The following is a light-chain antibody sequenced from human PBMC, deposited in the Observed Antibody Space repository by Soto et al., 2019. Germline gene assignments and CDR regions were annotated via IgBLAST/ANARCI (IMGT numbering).Light chain of an antibody. V-gene: IGKV2-28*01. CDR2: LGS. CDR3: MQALQTPR. J-gene: IGKJ1*01. CDR1: QSLLHSNGYNY. Sequence: DVVMTQSPLSLPVTPGEPASTSCRSSQSLLHSNGYNYLDWYLQKPGQSPQLLIYLGSNRASGVPDRFSGSGSGTEFTLKISRVEAEDVGVYYCMQALQTPRFGQGTKVDIK.